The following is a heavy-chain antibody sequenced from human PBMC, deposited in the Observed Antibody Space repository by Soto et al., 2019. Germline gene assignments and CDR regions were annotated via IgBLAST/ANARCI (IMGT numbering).Heavy chain of an antibody. CDR3: AKPTSRITIFGVAIQVIDYYYGMDV. Sequence: PGGSLRLSCVASGFTFSNDAIHWVRQAPGKGLQWVAVISDDGYKKFYADSVKGRFTISRDNSRNTLFLQMNSLRGEDTAVYYCAKPTSRITIFGVAIQVIDYYYGMDVWGQGTTVTVSS. CDR2: ISDDGYKK. V-gene: IGHV3-30*18. D-gene: IGHD3-3*01. J-gene: IGHJ6*02. CDR1: GFTFSNDA.